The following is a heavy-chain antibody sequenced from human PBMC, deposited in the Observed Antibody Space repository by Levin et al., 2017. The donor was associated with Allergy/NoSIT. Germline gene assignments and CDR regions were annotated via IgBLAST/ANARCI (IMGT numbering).Heavy chain of an antibody. CDR1: GFTFSDYY. J-gene: IGHJ3*02. Sequence: AGGSLRLSCAASGFTFSDYYMSWIRQAPGKGLEWVSYISSSGTTIYYADSVKGRFTISRDNAKNLLYLQMYSLRAEDTAVYYCARDAPYGSGTYLHFDIWGQGTMVTVSS. V-gene: IGHV3-11*01. CDR2: ISSSGTTI. D-gene: IGHD3-10*01. CDR3: ARDAPYGSGTYLHFDI.